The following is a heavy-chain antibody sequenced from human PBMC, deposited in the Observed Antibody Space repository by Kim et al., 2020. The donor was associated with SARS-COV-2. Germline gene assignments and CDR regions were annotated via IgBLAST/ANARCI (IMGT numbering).Heavy chain of an antibody. CDR3: ATGSSWSGGAY. V-gene: IGHV3-7*01. D-gene: IGHD6-13*01. J-gene: IGHJ4*02. CDR1: GLTFSSYW. Sequence: GGSLRLSCVASGLTFSSYWMSWVRQAPGTGLEWVANIKQDGSVTYYVDSVKGRFTISRDNAKNSLYLHMNSLRADDTAVYYCATGSSWSGGAYWGQGTLVTVSS. CDR2: IKQDGSVT.